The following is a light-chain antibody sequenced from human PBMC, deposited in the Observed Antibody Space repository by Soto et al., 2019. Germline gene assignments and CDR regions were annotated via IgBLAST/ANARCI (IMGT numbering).Light chain of an antibody. J-gene: IGKJ5*01. CDR2: GAS. CDR1: EEIRNY. V-gene: IGKV1-33*01. CDR3: QQYNFPFT. Sequence: IRLTHPQSSVYSADEDSLTIVFEANEEIRNYVYCYQKKPRNATKLLIYGASNLETVVPSRFSGSGSGTYFTFTISLQPADDIITYFCQQYNFPFTFGQGTRLEIK.